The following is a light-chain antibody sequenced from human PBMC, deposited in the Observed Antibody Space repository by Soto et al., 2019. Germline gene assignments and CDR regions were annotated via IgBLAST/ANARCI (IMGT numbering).Light chain of an antibody. CDR1: SSNIGRNT. CDR2: DNN. V-gene: IGLV1-44*01. Sequence: QSVLSQPTSASATPGQRVAISCSGSSSNIGRNTVNWYQQLPGTAPKLLIYDNNRRPSGVPDRFSGSKSGTSASLAISGLQSEDEADYYCAAWDDSLTGLNVFGTGTKVTVL. CDR3: AAWDDSLTGLNV. J-gene: IGLJ1*01.